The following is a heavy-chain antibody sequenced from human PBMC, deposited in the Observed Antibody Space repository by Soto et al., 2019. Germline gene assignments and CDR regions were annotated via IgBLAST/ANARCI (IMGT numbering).Heavy chain of an antibody. CDR2: IHYSGSV. J-gene: IGHJ6*02. CDR1: GFTFNTYW. Sequence: VQLVESGGGLVQPGGSLRLSCTASGFTFNTYWMTWVRQAPGKGLEWIGYIHYSGSVLYNPSFKSRLTISVDTSKSQFSLHLSSVTAADSAVYFCAREDDGGDRDYYALDVWGQGTTVTVSS. D-gene: IGHD3-16*01. V-gene: IGHV4-59*12. CDR3: AREDDGGDRDYYALDV.